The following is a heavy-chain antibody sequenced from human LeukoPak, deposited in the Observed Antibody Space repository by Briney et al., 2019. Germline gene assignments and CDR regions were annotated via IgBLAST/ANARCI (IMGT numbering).Heavy chain of an antibody. CDR2: INTNTGNP. CDR1: GYTFTSYA. V-gene: IGHV7-4-1*02. D-gene: IGHD5-12*01. CDR3: AVLDSGYDDDY. J-gene: IGHJ4*02. Sequence: ASVKVSCKASGYTFTSYAMNWVRQAPGQGLEWMGWINTNTGNPTYAQGFTGRFVFSLDTSVSTAYLQISSLKAEDTAVYYCAVLDSGYDDDYWGREPLVPVPS.